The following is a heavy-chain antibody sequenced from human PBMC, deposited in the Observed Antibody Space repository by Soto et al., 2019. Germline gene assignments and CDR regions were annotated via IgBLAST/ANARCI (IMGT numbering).Heavy chain of an antibody. CDR2: INPSGGST. CDR1: GYTFTGYY. V-gene: IGHV1-46*03. D-gene: IGHD3-22*01. J-gene: IGHJ6*02. Sequence: ASVKVSCKASGYTFTGYYMHWVRQAPGQGLEWMGIINPSGGSTSYAQKFQGRVTMTRDTSTSTVYMELSSLRSEDTAVYYCARDLYYYDSSGYYCPYYYYYGMDVWGQGTTVTVS. CDR3: ARDLYYYDSSGYYCPYYYYYGMDV.